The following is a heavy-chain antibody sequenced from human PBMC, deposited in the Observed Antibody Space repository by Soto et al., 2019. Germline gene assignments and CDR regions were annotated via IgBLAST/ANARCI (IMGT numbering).Heavy chain of an antibody. CDR1: GITFRNYA. Sequence: QVQLVESGGGVVQPGRSLRLSCAASGITFRNYAMHWVRQAPGQGLEWVAVISDDGSNKYYADTVKGRFTISRDNFKNTLYLQMNSLRAEDTAVYYCAKGRYGASVGGHFDYWGQGTLVTASS. V-gene: IGHV3-30*18. D-gene: IGHD4-17*01. J-gene: IGHJ4*02. CDR2: ISDDGSNK. CDR3: AKGRYGASVGGHFDY.